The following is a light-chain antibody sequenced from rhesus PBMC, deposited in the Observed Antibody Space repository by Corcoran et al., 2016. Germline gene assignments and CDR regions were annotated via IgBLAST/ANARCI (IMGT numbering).Light chain of an antibody. Sequence: DIQMTQSPSSVSASVGDRVTITCRASQGIRSSLSWYQQKPGKFPKLLIYSATTLQSGVPSRFSGSGSGTEFTLTISSLQPEDFATYYCRQYNTLPRTFDQGTKVEIK. CDR1: QGIRSS. V-gene: IGKV1-25*02. CDR2: SAT. CDR3: RQYNTLPRT. J-gene: IGKJ1*01.